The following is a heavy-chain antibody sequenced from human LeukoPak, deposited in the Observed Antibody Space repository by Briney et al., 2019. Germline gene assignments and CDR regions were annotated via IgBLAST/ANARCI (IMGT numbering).Heavy chain of an antibody. J-gene: IGHJ4*02. CDR1: GLTFSTSG. CDR3: ATETNGRHYDY. D-gene: IGHD1-14*01. V-gene: IGHV3-21*06. Sequence: GVSLRLSCTASGLTFSTSGFIWVRQAPGKGLEWVASIGPTGSDRYHAESIKGRFTISRDNANNFLYLQMNSLRAEDTAVYYCATETNGRHYDYWGQGTLLTVSS. CDR2: IGPTGSDR.